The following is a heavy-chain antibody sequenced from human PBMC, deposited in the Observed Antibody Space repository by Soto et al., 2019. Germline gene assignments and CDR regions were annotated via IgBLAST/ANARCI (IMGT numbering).Heavy chain of an antibody. CDR3: ARFMNPYYYYGMDV. CDR1: GFTFSSYW. V-gene: IGHV3-74*01. Sequence: GGSLRLSCAASGFTFSSYWMHWVRHAPGKGLVWVSRINSDGSSTSYADSVKGRFTISRDNAKNTLYLQMNSLRAEDTAVYYCARFMNPYYYYGMDVWGQGTTVTVSS. J-gene: IGHJ6*02. CDR2: INSDGSST. D-gene: IGHD3-16*01.